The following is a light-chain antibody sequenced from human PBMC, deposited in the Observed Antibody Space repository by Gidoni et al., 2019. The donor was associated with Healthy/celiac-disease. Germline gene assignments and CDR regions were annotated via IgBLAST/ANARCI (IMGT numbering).Light chain of an antibody. CDR1: QSVSSSY. CDR3: QQYGSSPTWT. Sequence: EIVLTQSPGTLSLSPGDRATLSCRASQSVSSSYLAWYQQKPGQAPRLLIYGASSRATGIPDRFSGRGSGTDFTRTISRLEPEDCAVYYCQQYGSSPTWTFXQXTKVEIK. J-gene: IGKJ1*01. V-gene: IGKV3-20*01. CDR2: GAS.